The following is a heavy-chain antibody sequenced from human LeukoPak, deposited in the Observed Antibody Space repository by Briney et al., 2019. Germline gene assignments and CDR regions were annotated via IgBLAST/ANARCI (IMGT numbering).Heavy chain of an antibody. V-gene: IGHV3-21*01. CDR2: ISSSSSSI. CDR1: GFTFSSYA. J-gene: IGHJ4*02. D-gene: IGHD6-13*01. Sequence: PGGSLRLSCAASGFTFSSYAMHWVRQAPGKGLEWVSSISSSSSSIYYADSVKGRFTISRDNTKKSLYLQMNSLRAEDTAVYYCAGEGATAGSGYYFDYWGQGGLVTVSS. CDR3: AGEGATAGSGYYFDY.